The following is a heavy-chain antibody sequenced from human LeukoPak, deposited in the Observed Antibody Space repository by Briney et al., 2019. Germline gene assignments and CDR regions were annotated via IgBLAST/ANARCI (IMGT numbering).Heavy chain of an antibody. CDR1: GYSISSGYY. J-gene: IGHJ4*02. V-gene: IGHV4-38-2*02. Sequence: SETLSLTCTVSGYSISSGYYWSWIRPPPGKGLEWIGEINHSGSTNYNPSLKSRVTISIDTSKNQFSLKLSSVTAADTAVYYCARVDDYWAQGTLVTVSS. CDR2: INHSGST. CDR3: ARVDDY.